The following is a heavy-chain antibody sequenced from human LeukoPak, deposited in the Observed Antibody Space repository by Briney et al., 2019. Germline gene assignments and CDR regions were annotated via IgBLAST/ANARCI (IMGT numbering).Heavy chain of an antibody. CDR1: GFTFSNYY. J-gene: IGHJ6*03. Sequence: GGSLRLSCAASGFTFSNYYMSWIRQAPGKGLEWVSYISSSGSTIYYADSVKGRFTISRDNAKNSLCLQMNSLRAEDTAVYYCARAITDYGDYVGPYYYYMDVWGKGTAVTVSS. CDR3: ARAITDYGDYVGPYYYYMDV. V-gene: IGHV3-11*01. D-gene: IGHD4-17*01. CDR2: ISSSGSTI.